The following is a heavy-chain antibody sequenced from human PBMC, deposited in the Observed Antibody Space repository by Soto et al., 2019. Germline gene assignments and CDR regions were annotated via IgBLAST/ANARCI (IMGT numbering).Heavy chain of an antibody. CDR3: ARASIAATANWFDP. CDR2: TYTSGSA. Sequence: SETLSLTCTLAGGSISSYYWRWIRQAAGKGLEWIGRTYTSGSANYNPSLKSRVTLSVDTSKNQFSLKLSSVTAADTAVYYCARASIAATANWFDPWGQGTLVTVSS. J-gene: IGHJ5*02. D-gene: IGHD2-15*01. V-gene: IGHV4-4*07. CDR1: GGSISSYY.